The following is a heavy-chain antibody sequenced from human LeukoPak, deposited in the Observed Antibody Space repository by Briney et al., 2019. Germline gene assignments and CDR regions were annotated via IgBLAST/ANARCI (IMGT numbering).Heavy chain of an antibody. D-gene: IGHD6-13*01. J-gene: IGHJ4*02. CDR1: GGSISSSNW. CDR2: IYYSGST. V-gene: IGHV4-4*02. CDR3: TTIAAARFDY. Sequence: PSGTLSLTCAVSGGSISSSNWWSWVRQPPGKGLEWIGSIYYSGSTYYNPSLKSRVTISVDTSKNQFSLKLSSVTAADTAVYYCTTIAAARFDYWGQGTLVTVSS.